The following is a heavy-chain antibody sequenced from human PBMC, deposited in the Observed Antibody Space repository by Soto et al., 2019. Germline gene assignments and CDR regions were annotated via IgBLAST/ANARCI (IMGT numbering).Heavy chain of an antibody. V-gene: IGHV3-64*04. Sequence: GGSLRLSCSASGFTFSSYAMHWVRQAPGKGLEYVSAISSNGGSTYYADSVKGRFTISRDNSKNTLYLQMNSLRAEDTAVYYCARELELRKAGAFDIWGQGTMVTVSS. J-gene: IGHJ3*02. CDR1: GFTFSSYA. D-gene: IGHD1-7*01. CDR2: ISSNGGST. CDR3: ARELELRKAGAFDI.